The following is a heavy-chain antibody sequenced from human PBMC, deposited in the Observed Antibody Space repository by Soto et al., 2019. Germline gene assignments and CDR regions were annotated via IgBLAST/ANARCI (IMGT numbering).Heavy chain of an antibody. J-gene: IGHJ4*02. Sequence: QVQLVQSGAEVKKPGASVKVSCKASGHTLINYYMHWVRQAPGQGLDWLGKIDPSGNGTSYAERFQGRITLTSDTSPNTVYVELSSLRSEDTAIYYCAINYYDSSAYLYWGQGTLVTVSS. V-gene: IGHV1-46*01. CDR1: GHTLINYY. CDR2: IDPSGNGT. D-gene: IGHD3-22*01. CDR3: AINYYDSSAYLY.